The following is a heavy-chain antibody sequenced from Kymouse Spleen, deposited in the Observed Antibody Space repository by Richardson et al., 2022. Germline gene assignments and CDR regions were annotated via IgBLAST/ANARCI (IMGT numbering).Heavy chain of an antibody. J-gene: IGHJ4*02. Sequence: QVQLQQWGAGLLKPSETLSLTCAVYGGSFSGYYWSWIRQPPGKGLEWIGEINHSGSTNYNPSLKSRVTISVDTSKNQFSLKLSSVTAADTAVYYCARGSVAAAGTNFDYWGQGTLVTVSS. V-gene: IGHV4-34*01. CDR1: GGSFSGYY. D-gene: IGHD6-13*01. CDR3: ARGSVAAAGTNFDY. CDR2: INHSGST.